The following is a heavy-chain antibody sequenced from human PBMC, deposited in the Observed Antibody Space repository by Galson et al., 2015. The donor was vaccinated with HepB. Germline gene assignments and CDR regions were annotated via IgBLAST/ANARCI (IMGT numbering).Heavy chain of an antibody. Sequence: SLRLSCAASGFTFSSYAMHWVRQAPGKGLEWVAVISYDGTNKYYADSVKGRFTISRDNSKNTLYLQMNSLRAEDTAVYYCAREYQPFHAPYYFDYWGQGTLVTVSS. CDR3: AREYQPFHAPYYFDY. J-gene: IGHJ4*02. CDR1: GFTFSSYA. V-gene: IGHV3-30*04. CDR2: ISYDGTNK.